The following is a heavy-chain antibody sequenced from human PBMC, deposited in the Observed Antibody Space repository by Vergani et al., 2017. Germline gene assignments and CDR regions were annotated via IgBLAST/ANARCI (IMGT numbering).Heavy chain of an antibody. J-gene: IGHJ4*02. V-gene: IGHV3-43*01. CDR1: SFPFDLYP. CDR3: AKGNFDWALDY. D-gene: IGHD3-9*01. CDR2: ISWDGGST. Sequence: EVQLLESGGGLVPPPASLPLSSPRSSFPFDLYPIPWVRHAPGRAVPFVSLISWDGGSTYYADSVKGRFTISRDNSKNSLYLQMNSLRTEDTAWYYCAKGNFDWALDYWGQGTLVTVSS.